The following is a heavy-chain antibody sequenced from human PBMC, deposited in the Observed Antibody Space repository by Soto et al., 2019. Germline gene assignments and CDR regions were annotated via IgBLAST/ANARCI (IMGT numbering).Heavy chain of an antibody. CDR3: AREGVYYYDSSGYYNWFDP. CDR1: GGTFSSYT. Sequence: QVQLVQSGAEVKKPGSSVKVSCKASGGTFSSYTISWVRQAPGQGLEWMGRIIPILGIANYAQKFQGRVTITADHXXSXAXXELSSLRSEDTAVYYCAREGVYYYDSSGYYNWFDPWGQGTLVTVSS. D-gene: IGHD3-22*01. J-gene: IGHJ5*02. V-gene: IGHV1-69*08. CDR2: IIPILGIA.